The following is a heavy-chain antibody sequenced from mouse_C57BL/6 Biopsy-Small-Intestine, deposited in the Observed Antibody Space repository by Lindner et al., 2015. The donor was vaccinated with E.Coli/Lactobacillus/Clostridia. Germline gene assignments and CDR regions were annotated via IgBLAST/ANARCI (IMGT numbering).Heavy chain of an antibody. V-gene: IGHV1-84*02. CDR3: ARVMFNFWSGLYIDDYYGLDV. J-gene: IGHJ1*01. CDR2: ISADNGNT. D-gene: IGHD1-1*01. Sequence: SVKVSCKASGYSFTDFGISWVRQAAGQGLEWMGWISADNGNTNYAGNFQGRVTMTTDTSTTTAYMELTSLTTDDTAVYYCARVMFNFWSGLYIDDYYGLDVWGQGTTVTVSS. CDR1: GYSFTDFG.